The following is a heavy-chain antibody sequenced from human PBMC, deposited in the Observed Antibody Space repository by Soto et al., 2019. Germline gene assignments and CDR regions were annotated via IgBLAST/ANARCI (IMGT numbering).Heavy chain of an antibody. CDR2: INPSGGST. J-gene: IGHJ6*02. Sequence: ATEKLSCKASGHTFTSYYMHWARQAPGQGLEWMGIINPSGGSTSYAQKFQGRVTMTRDTSTSTVYMELSSLRSEVTSVYYCARELDYFDSSGYSYCYYYGMDVWGQGTMVTVSS. V-gene: IGHV1-46*01. D-gene: IGHD3-22*01. CDR3: ARELDYFDSSGYSYCYYYGMDV. CDR1: GHTFTSYY.